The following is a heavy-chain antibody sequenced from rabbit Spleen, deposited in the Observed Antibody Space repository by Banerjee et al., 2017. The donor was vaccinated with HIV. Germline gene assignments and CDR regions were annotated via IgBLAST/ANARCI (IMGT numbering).Heavy chain of an antibody. Sequence: QEQLVEYGGDLVKPEGSLTLTCKASGVSLNDKDVMCWVRQAPGKGLEWIACINIVTGKSVYANWAEGRFIMSRTSSTTVTLQMTSLTAADTATYFCARDLVAVIGWNFNLWGPGTLVTVS. CDR2: INIVTGKS. CDR3: ARDLVAVIGWNFNL. CDR1: GVSLNDKDV. D-gene: IGHD1-1*01. J-gene: IGHJ4*01. V-gene: IGHV1S45*01.